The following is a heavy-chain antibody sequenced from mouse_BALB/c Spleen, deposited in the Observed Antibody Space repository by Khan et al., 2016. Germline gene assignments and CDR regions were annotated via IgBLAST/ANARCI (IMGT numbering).Heavy chain of an antibody. Sequence: VQLQESGAELVKPGASVKLSCKTSGYTFTNYWIQWIKQRPGQGLGWIGEIFPGTGTTYYNENFKDKSTLTIDTYSSPAYMQINSLTSEDSADYFCARMKYDSNDRNFDYWGQGTTLAVSS. D-gene: IGHD2-4*01. CDR2: IFPGTGTT. CDR1: GYTFTNYW. J-gene: IGHJ2*01. CDR3: ARMKYDSNDRNFDY. V-gene: IGHV1S132*01.